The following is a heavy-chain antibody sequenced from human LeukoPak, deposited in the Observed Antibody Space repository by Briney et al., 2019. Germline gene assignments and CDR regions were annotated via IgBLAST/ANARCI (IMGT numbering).Heavy chain of an antibody. Sequence: SETLSLTCTVSGGSISSYYWSWIRQPPGKGLEWIGYIYYSGSTNYNPSLKSRVTISVDTSKNQFSLKLSSVTAADTAVYYCARLRRTRGYCSGGSCYSDAFDIWGQGTMVTVSS. CDR3: ARLRRTRGYCSGGSCYSDAFDI. V-gene: IGHV4-59*08. CDR2: IYYSGST. D-gene: IGHD2-15*01. CDR1: GGSISSYY. J-gene: IGHJ3*02.